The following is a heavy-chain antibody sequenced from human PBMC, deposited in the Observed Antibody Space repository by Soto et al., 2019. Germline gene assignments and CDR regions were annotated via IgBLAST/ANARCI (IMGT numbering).Heavy chain of an antibody. V-gene: IGHV3-74*01. CDR2: IDSDGSSK. Sequence: EVQLVESGGGLVQPGGSLRVSCAASGFTFGSYWMNWVRQAPGKGLVWVSRIDSDGSSKTYADSVKGRFTTSRDNAKNTLYLQMSSLRVEDTAVYYCARGRPYVMDVWCQGTTVTVSS. CDR3: ARGRPYVMDV. J-gene: IGHJ6*02. CDR1: GFTFGSYW.